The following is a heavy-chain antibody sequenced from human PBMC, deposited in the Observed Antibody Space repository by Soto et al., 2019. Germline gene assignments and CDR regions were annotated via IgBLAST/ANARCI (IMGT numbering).Heavy chain of an antibody. CDR2: IYSGGVT. J-gene: IGHJ6*02. CDR1: GFTVSSNY. CDR3: VRDFGSSSEGGMDV. Sequence: EVQLVESGGGLIQPGGSLKLSCVVSGFTVSSNYMSWVRQAPGKGLEWVSVIYSGGVTFYADSVKGRFTISRDNSKNTLYLQMNNLRGGDTAVYYCVRDFGSSSEGGMDVWGQGTTVTVSS. V-gene: IGHV3-53*01. D-gene: IGHD6-6*01.